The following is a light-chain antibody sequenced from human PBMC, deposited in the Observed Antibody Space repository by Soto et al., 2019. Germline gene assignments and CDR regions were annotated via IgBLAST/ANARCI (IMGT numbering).Light chain of an antibody. J-gene: IGKJ1*01. Sequence: DIQMTQSPSTLSASVRDRVTITCWASQSIGSWLAWYQQKPGKAPKLLIYKASSLESGVPSRFSGSGSGTIFTLTISSLQPEDFATYYCQQYSSYWTFGQGTKVEIK. CDR3: QQYSSYWT. CDR1: QSIGSW. V-gene: IGKV1-5*03. CDR2: KAS.